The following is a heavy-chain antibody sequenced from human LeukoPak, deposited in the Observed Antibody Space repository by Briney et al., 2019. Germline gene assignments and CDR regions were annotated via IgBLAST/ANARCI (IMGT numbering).Heavy chain of an antibody. V-gene: IGHV4-31*03. CDR1: GGSISDAAYY. CDR3: ARHAPGIAEGADY. Sequence: SETLSLTCTVSGGSISDAAYYWSWIRQHPGEGLKWIGYIYYSGSTSYNPSLKSRVTISVDTSKNQFSLKLTSVTAADTAVYYCARHAPGIAEGADYWGQGTLVTVSS. D-gene: IGHD6-13*01. J-gene: IGHJ4*02. CDR2: IYYSGST.